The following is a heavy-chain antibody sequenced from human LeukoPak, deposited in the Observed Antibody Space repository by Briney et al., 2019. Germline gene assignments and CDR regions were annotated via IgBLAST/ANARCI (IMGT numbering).Heavy chain of an antibody. Sequence: PGGSLRLSCAASGFTFSSYAMNWVRQAPGKGLEWVSVISGSGGTTYYADSVKGRFTISRDNSKNTLYLQMNSLRAEDTAVYYCAMSQRRYSGYGPFDYWGQGTLVTVSS. CDR2: ISGSGGTT. CDR1: GFTFSSYA. D-gene: IGHD5-12*01. V-gene: IGHV3-23*01. J-gene: IGHJ4*02. CDR3: AMSQRRYSGYGPFDY.